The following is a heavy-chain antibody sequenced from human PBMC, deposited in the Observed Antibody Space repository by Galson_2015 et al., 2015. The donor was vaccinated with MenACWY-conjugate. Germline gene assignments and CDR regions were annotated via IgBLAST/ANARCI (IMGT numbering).Heavy chain of an antibody. CDR1: GFTFGSSG. D-gene: IGHD6-19*01. CDR2: ISYDGSNK. J-gene: IGHJ6*02. CDR3: AKGGLWYSSGWYSNYSYYGMDV. V-gene: IGHV3-30*18. Sequence: ALRLSCAASGFTFGSSGMHWVRQAPGKGLEWVAVISYDGSNKYYADSVKGRFTISRDNSKNTLYLQMNSLRAEDTAVYYCAKGGLWYSSGWYSNYSYYGMDVWGQGTTVTVSS.